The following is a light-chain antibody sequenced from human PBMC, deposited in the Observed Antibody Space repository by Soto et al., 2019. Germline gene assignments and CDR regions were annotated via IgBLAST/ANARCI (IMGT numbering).Light chain of an antibody. CDR2: DAS. Sequence: EIVMTQSPATLSVSPGEGVTLSCRASQSVSSNVAWYQQRPGQSPRLLIYDASHRATGVPARFSGSGSGTDFTLTISSLEPEDFAVYYCQQRSVWPITFGQGTRRRL. J-gene: IGKJ5*01. V-gene: IGKV3-11*01. CDR1: QSVSSN. CDR3: QQRSVWPIT.